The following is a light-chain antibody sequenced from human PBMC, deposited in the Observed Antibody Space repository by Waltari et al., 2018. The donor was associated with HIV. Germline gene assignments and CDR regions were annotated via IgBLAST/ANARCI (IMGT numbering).Light chain of an antibody. CDR3: AAWDDNRNTVV. CDR1: SSNIGSNS. V-gene: IGLV1-44*01. CDR2: SNN. Sequence: QSVLTQPPSASGTPGQRAAISCSGSSSNIGSNSVTWYQQVSGAAPKLIINSNNQRPSGVPGRFSGSKSGTAGSLAISALQSEDEADYYCAAWDDNRNTVVFGGGTKLTVL. J-gene: IGLJ2*01.